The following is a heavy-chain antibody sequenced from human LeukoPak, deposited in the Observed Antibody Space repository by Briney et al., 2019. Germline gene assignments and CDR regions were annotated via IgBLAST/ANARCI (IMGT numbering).Heavy chain of an antibody. J-gene: IGHJ3*02. Sequence: PGGSLRLSCAASGFTFSSYGMHWVRQAPGKGLEWEAVIWYDGSNKYYADSVKGRFTISRDNSKNTLYLQMNSLRAEDTAVYYCAKDAQIYGGNDAFDIWGQGTMVTVSS. CDR2: IWYDGSNK. D-gene: IGHD4-23*01. V-gene: IGHV3-33*06. CDR1: GFTFSSYG. CDR3: AKDAQIYGGNDAFDI.